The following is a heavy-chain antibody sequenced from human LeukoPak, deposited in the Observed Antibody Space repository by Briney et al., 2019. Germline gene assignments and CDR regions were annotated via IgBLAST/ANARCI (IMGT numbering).Heavy chain of an antibody. J-gene: IGHJ4*02. CDR2: INPSGGST. Sequence: ASVKVSCKASGYTFTNYYIHWVRQAPGQGLEWTGIINPSGGSTSYAQKFQGRVTMTRDTSTSTVYMELSSLRSEDTAVYYCAREGPYSDSSRSRFDYWGQGALVTVSS. CDR3: AREGPYSDSSRSRFDY. V-gene: IGHV1-46*01. CDR1: GYTFTNYY. D-gene: IGHD6-6*01.